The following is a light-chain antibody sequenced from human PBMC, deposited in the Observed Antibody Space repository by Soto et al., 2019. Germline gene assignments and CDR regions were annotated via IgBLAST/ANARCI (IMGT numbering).Light chain of an antibody. CDR2: DAS. J-gene: IGKJ4*01. Sequence: EIVMTQSPATLSVSPGERATLSCRASQSVRSYLAWYKQKPGQDPRRRIYDASNRATGIPARLSGSGSGTDFTLTISSLEPEDFAVYYCQQRSNWPTFGGGTKVDIK. V-gene: IGKV3-11*01. CDR3: QQRSNWPT. CDR1: QSVRSY.